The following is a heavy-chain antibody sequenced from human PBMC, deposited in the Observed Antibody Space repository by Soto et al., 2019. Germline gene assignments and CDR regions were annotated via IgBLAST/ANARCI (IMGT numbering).Heavy chain of an antibody. D-gene: IGHD1-1*01. CDR1: GYSFSSYW. CDR3: ASRKRTSDAFDI. J-gene: IGHJ3*02. CDR2: IYLDDSDT. Sequence: LKISCKASGYSFSSYWIGWVRQMPGKGLEWMGIIYLDDSDTRYSPSFQGQVTISGDKSISTAYLQWSSLKASDTALYYCASRKRTSDAFDIWGQGTMVTVSS. V-gene: IGHV5-51*01.